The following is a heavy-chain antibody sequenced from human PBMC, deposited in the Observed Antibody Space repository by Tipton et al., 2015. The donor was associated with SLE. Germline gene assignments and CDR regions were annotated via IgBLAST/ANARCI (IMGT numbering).Heavy chain of an antibody. Sequence: LRLSCTVSGGSISSYYWSWIRQPPGKGLEWIGYIYYSGSTNYNPSLKSRVTISVDTSKNQFSLKLSPVTAADTAVYYCARDRGTGYYYYYMDVWGKGTTVTVSS. CDR2: IYYSGST. CDR1: GGSISSYY. CDR3: ARDRGTGYYYYYMDV. D-gene: IGHD3-10*01. J-gene: IGHJ6*03. V-gene: IGHV4-59*01.